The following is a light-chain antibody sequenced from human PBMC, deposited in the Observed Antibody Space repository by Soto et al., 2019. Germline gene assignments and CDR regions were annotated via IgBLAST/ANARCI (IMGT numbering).Light chain of an antibody. CDR1: QSVSSN. Sequence: EILMTQSPATLSVSPGERATLSCRASQSVSSNLAWYQQKPGQAPRLLIYGASTRATGIPASFSGSGSGTEFTLTISSLQSEDFAVYYCQQYNNWPPWTFGHGTKVDIK. V-gene: IGKV3-15*01. J-gene: IGKJ1*01. CDR3: QQYNNWPPWT. CDR2: GAS.